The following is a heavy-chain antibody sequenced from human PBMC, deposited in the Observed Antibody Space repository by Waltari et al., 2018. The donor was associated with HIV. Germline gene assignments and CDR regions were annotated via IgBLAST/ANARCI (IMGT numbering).Heavy chain of an antibody. CDR2: ILSDGNST. D-gene: IGHD2-2*01. CDR1: GFTFSSYW. V-gene: IGHV3-74*01. J-gene: IGHJ4*02. CDR3: ARCSSASLKGIDY. Sequence: EVQLVESGGGLVQPGGSLRLSCAASGFTFSSYWMHWVRQAPGKGLVGVSRILSDGNSTTYADSVKGRFTISRDNAKNTLYLQMNSLRAEDTAVYYCARCSSASLKGIDYWGQGTLVTVSS.